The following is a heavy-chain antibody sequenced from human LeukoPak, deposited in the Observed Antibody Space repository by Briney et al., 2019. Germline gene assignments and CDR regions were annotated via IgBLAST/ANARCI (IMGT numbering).Heavy chain of an antibody. D-gene: IGHD2-2*01. CDR3: ANGTSTYYEIYY. J-gene: IGHJ4*02. CDR1: GGSISSTTFY. Sequence: SETLSLTCTVSGGSISSTTFYWGWIRQPPGKGLEWIGSFFYGGTTYYNPSLKSRITMSADTSNNQFSLKLVSVTAADTAVYYCANGTSTYYEIYYWGQGTLVTVSS. CDR2: FFYGGTT. V-gene: IGHV4-39*01.